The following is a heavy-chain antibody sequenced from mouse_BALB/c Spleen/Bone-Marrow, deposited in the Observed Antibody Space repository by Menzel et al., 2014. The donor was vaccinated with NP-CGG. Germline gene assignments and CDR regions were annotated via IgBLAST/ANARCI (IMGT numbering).Heavy chain of an antibody. D-gene: IGHD2-1*01. J-gene: IGHJ2*01. CDR3: ARVYYGNLDY. CDR1: GYTFTNFW. CDR2: IHPGDGDT. Sequence: QVQLKESGAELVRPGSSVKISCKASGYTFTNFWVNWVKQRPGQGLEWIGQIHPGDGDTNNNGKFKGKATLTTDKSSSTAYMQLSSLSSEDSAVYFCARVYYGNLDYWGQGTTLTVSS. V-gene: IGHV1-80*01.